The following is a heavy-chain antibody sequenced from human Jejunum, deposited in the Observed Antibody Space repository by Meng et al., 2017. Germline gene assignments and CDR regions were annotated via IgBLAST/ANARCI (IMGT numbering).Heavy chain of an antibody. CDR2: ISTSGTTI. V-gene: IGHV3-48*03. J-gene: IGHJ4*01. CDR1: GFTFSSYE. Sequence: GESLKISCAASGFTFSSYEMSWVRQAPGKGLEWVSYISTSGTTIDYADSVKGRFTISRDNAQNSLFLQMNSLRAEDTAVYFCARDKGSGSSDEESGFDYWGHGTRVTVSS. D-gene: IGHD6-19*01. CDR3: ARDKGSGSSDEESGFDY.